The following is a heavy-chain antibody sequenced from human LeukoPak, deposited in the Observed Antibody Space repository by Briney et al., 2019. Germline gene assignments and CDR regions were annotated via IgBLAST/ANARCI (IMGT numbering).Heavy chain of an antibody. CDR1: GFTFSSYG. V-gene: IGHV3-23*01. J-gene: IGHJ4*02. CDR3: AKDLGPYYDILTGYYYDY. CDR2: ISGSGGST. D-gene: IGHD3-9*01. Sequence: GGSLRLSCAASGFTFSSYGMSWVRQAPGKGLEWVSAISGSGGSTYYADSVKGRFTISRDNSKNTLYLQMNSLRAEDTAVYYCAKDLGPYYDILTGYYYDYWGQGTLVTVSS.